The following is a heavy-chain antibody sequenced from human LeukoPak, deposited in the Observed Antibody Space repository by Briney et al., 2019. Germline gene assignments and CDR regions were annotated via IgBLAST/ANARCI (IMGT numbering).Heavy chain of an antibody. V-gene: IGHV1-2*02. CDR1: GYTVTCYY. CDR2: INPNSGGT. Sequence: ASVKVSCKASGYTVTCYYMHWGRQAPGQGREWRGWINPNSGGTHYAQKFQGRVPLTRDTSISTAYMELSRLRSDDTAVYYCARDGGYDSTPPTGDYWGQGTLVTVSS. J-gene: IGHJ4*02. CDR3: ARDGGYDSTPPTGDY. D-gene: IGHD3-22*01.